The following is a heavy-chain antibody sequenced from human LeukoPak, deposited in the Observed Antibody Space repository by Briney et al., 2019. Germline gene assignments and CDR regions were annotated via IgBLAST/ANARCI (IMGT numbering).Heavy chain of an antibody. CDR2: IYYSGST. Sequence: PSETLSLTCAVSGGSISSGGYSWSWIRQPPGKGLEWIGYIYYSGSTYYNPSLKSRVTISVDTSKNQFSLKLSSVTAADTAVYYCARSEINDYSRYWGQGILVVVSS. V-gene: IGHV4-30-4*07. CDR1: GGSISSGGYS. CDR3: ARSEINDYSRY. J-gene: IGHJ4*02. D-gene: IGHD4-11*01.